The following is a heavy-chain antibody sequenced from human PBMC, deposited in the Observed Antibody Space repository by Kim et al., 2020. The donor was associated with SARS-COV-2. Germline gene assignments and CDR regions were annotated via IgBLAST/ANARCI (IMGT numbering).Heavy chain of an antibody. CDR2: IWYDGSNK. V-gene: IGHV3-33*06. J-gene: IGHJ4*02. CDR1: GFTFSSYG. Sequence: GGSLRLSCAASGFTFSSYGMHWVRQAPGKGLEWVAVIWYDGSNKYYADSVKGRFTISRDNSKNTLYLQMNSLRAEDTAVYYCAKDPDSSGYYYGSFPDYWGQGTLVTVSS. CDR3: AKDPDSSGYYYGSFPDY. D-gene: IGHD3-22*01.